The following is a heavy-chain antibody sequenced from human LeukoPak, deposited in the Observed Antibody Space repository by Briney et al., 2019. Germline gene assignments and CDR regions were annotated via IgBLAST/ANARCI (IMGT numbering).Heavy chain of an antibody. V-gene: IGHV3-23*01. CDR3: ARGGTELVIPTS. CDR2: VSGSGGST. Sequence: PGGSLRLSCAASGITFSSYAMSWVRQAPGKGLEWVSGVSGSGGSTYYADSVKGRFTISRDNSKNTLYLQMNSLRTEDTALYYCARGGTELVIPTSWGQGTLVTVSS. J-gene: IGHJ5*02. D-gene: IGHD3-9*01. CDR1: GITFSSYA.